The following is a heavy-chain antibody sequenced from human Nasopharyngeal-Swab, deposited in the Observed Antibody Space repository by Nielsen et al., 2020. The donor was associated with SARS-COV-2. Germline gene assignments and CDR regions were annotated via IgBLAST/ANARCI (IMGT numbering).Heavy chain of an antibody. D-gene: IGHD1-26*01. Sequence: GESLKISCHCPGYLFTTYWILRVLQMPGKGLEWMGIIYPGDPNTRYSPSFQGQVTISVDKYSSTAYLQWSSLKASDTAIYYCARPMRPMGHYYFGMDVWGQGTTVTVSS. V-gene: IGHV5-51*01. J-gene: IGHJ6*02. CDR3: ARPMRPMGHYYFGMDV. CDR2: IYPGDPNT. CDR1: GYLFTTYW.